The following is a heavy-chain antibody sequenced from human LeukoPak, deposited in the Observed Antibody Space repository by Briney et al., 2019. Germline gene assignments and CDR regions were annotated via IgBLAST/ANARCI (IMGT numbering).Heavy chain of an antibody. D-gene: IGHD4-11*01. J-gene: IGHJ4*02. Sequence: ASVKVSCKTSGYTFTSYGIIWVRQAPGQELEWTGWVSPYNGNTNYAQKLQGRVTMTTDTSTRTAYMELRSLRSDDTAVYFCAREITTGNFDYWGQGTLVTVSS. CDR3: AREITTGNFDY. V-gene: IGHV1-18*01. CDR2: VSPYNGNT. CDR1: GYTFTSYG.